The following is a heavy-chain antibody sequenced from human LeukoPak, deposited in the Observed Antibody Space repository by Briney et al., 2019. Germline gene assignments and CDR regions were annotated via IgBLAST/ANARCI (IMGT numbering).Heavy chain of an antibody. D-gene: IGHD4-17*01. CDR1: GFTFSSYW. J-gene: IGHJ4*02. V-gene: IGHV3-74*01. CDR3: ARENGHYGYYFDY. Sequence: GGSLKLSCAASGFTFSSYWMHCVRPAPGKGLVWFSRINSDGSSTCYADSVKGRFTVSRDNAKNTLYLQMNSLRAEDTAVYYCARENGHYGYYFDYWGQGTLVTVSS. CDR2: INSDGSST.